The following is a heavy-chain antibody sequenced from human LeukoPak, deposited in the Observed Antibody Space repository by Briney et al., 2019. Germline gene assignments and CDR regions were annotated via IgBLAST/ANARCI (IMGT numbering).Heavy chain of an antibody. J-gene: IGHJ3*02. CDR1: GFTFSSYW. D-gene: IGHD1-26*01. CDR3: ARDPAVNSGSYPDAFDI. Sequence: PGGSLRLSCAASGFTFSSYWMSWVRQAPGKGLEWVANIKQDGSGKYYVDSVKGRFTISRDNAKNSLYLQMNSLRAEDTAVYYCARDPAVNSGSYPDAFDIWGQGTMVTVSS. V-gene: IGHV3-7*03. CDR2: IKQDGSGK.